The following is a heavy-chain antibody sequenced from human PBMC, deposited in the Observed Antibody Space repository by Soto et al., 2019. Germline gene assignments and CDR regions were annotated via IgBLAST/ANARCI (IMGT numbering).Heavy chain of an antibody. CDR3: ARGPSSLTRFDY. Sequence: GGSLRLSCAASGFTFSSYAMHWVRRAPGKGLEWVAAISYDGSNKYYADSVKGRFTIARDNSKNTLYLQMNSLRAEDTAVYYCARGPSSLTRFDYWGQGTLVTVSS. J-gene: IGHJ4*02. D-gene: IGHD2-2*01. CDR2: ISYDGSNK. V-gene: IGHV3-30-3*01. CDR1: GFTFSSYA.